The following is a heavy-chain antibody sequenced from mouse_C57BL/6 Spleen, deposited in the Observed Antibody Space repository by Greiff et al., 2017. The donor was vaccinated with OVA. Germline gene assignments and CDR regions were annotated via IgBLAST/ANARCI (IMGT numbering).Heavy chain of an antibody. CDR1: GFSLTSYG. V-gene: IGHV2-6*03. CDR3: ARNYGSSYDWFAY. Sequence: VKLVESGPGLVAPSQSLSITCTVSGFSLTSYGVHWVRQPPGKGLEWLVVIWSDGSTTYNSALKSRLSISKDNSKSQVFLKMNSLQTDDTAMYYCARNYGSSYDWFAYWGQGTLVTVSA. J-gene: IGHJ3*01. D-gene: IGHD1-1*01. CDR2: IWSDGST.